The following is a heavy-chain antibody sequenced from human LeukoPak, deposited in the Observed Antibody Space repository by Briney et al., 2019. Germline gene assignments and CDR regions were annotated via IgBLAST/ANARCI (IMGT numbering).Heavy chain of an antibody. J-gene: IGHJ4*02. CDR2: IRYDGSNK. CDR1: GFTFSSYG. D-gene: IGHD6-13*01. V-gene: IGHV3-30*02. Sequence: GGSLRLSCAASGFTFSSYGMHWVRQAPGKGLEWVAFIRYDGSNKYYADSVKGRFTISRDNSKNTLYLQMNSLRAEDTAVYYCAKDAGWVIAGRQEDYWGQGTLVTVSS. CDR3: AKDAGWVIAGRQEDY.